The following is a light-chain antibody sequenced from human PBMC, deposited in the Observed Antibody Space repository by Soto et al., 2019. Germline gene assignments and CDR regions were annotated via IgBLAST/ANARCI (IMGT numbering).Light chain of an antibody. CDR2: GNS. CDR3: QYYDSSLSGWRV. Sequence: QSVLTRPPSVSGAPGQRVTISCTGSGSNIGAGYDVHWYQQLPGTAPKLLIYGNSNRPSGVPDRFSGSKSGTSASLAITGLQAEDESDYNSQYYDSSLSGWRVFGGGTKLTVL. V-gene: IGLV1-40*01. J-gene: IGLJ3*02. CDR1: GSNIGAGYD.